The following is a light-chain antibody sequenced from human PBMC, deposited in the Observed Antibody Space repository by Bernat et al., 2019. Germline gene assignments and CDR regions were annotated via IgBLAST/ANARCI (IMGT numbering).Light chain of an antibody. Sequence: IVLTQSPGTLSLSPGETATLSCRAGQNVLSASIAWYQHRPGQPPSLLIYATSTWAAGTPARFSGSGSGTDFTLTISSLEPEDFAVYYCQHYGPSPEITFGQGTRLEIK. CDR3: QHYGPSPEIT. V-gene: IGKV3-20*01. CDR2: ATS. CDR1: QNVLSAS. J-gene: IGKJ5*01.